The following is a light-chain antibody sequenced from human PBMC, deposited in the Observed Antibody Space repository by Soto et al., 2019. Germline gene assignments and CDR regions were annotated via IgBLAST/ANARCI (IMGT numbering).Light chain of an antibody. CDR3: SSYTSSSTWL. CDR2: GVS. V-gene: IGLV2-14*01. CDR1: SSDVGNYNY. Sequence: QSALTQPASVSGSPGQSITISCTGTSSDVGNYNYVSWYQQHPGKAPKLMIYGVSNRPSEVSNRFSGSKSDNTASLTVSGLQAEDEADYYCSSYTSSSTWLFGGGTKLTVL. J-gene: IGLJ3*02.